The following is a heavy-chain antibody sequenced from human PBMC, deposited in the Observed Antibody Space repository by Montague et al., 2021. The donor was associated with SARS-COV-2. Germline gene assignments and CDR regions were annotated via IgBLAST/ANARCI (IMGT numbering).Heavy chain of an antibody. J-gene: IGHJ3*01. CDR2: INHSGTT. D-gene: IGHD3-9*01. V-gene: IGHV4-34*01. Sequence: SETLSLTCAVYGGSFSGYCWTWIRQPPGKGLEWIGEINHSGTTNFSPSLKRRVTISIDTSKNQFSLKLHSVTAADTALYFCARVPDYDVLTGHYADGFDAWGQGTMVTVSS. CDR1: GGSFSGYC. CDR3: ARVPDYDVLTGHYADGFDA.